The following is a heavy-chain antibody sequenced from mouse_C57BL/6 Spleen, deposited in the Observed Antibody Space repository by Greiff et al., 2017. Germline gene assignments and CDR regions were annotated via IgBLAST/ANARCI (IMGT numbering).Heavy chain of an antibody. V-gene: IGHV1-26*01. CDR1: GYTFTDYY. Sequence: VQLKQSGAELVRPGTSVKISCKASGYTFTDYYMNWVKQSHGKSLEWIGDINPNNGGTSYNQKFKGKATLTVDKSSSTAYMELRSLTSEDSAVYYCARRNWDVDYWGQGTTLTVSS. CDR3: ARRNWDVDY. D-gene: IGHD4-1*01. CDR2: INPNNGGT. J-gene: IGHJ2*01.